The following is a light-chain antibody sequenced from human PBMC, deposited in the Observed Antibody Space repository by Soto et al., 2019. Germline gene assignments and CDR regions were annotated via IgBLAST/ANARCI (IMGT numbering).Light chain of an antibody. CDR2: GAS. J-gene: IGKJ1*01. CDR3: QQYRSWPRT. Sequence: EIVLTQSASTLSSFPGDRVTLSWRASQYINTRLAWYQHRPGQAPRLLIYGASTRATDMPGTFSGRGSGTEFNLTITSLRPEDFGVYYCQQYRSWPRTFGQGTKVDIK. CDR1: QYINTR. V-gene: IGKV3-15*01.